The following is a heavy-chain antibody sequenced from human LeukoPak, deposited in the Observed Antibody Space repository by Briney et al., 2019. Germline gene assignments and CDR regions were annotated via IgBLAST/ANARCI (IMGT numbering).Heavy chain of an antibody. CDR2: IYYSGST. V-gene: IGHV4-39*07. CDR1: GGSISSSSYY. CDR3: ARARPRRPFDY. Sequence: SETLSLTCTVSGGSISSSSYYWGWIRQPPGKGLEWIGSIYYSGSTYYNPSLKSRVTISVDTSKNQFSLKLSSVTAADTAVYYCARARPRRPFDYWGQGTLVTVSS. J-gene: IGHJ4*02.